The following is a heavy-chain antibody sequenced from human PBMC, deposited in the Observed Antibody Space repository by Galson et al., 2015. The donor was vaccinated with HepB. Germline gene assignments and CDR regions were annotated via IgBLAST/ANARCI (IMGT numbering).Heavy chain of an antibody. J-gene: IGHJ2*01. Sequence: SLRLSCAASGFTFNSYSINWVRQSPGKGLEWVSSISSRSTYIYYADSLRGRFTMSRDNARNSLYLQMNRLRVDDTAVYYCARDLGSNWPDWYFDLWGRGTLVTVSS. D-gene: IGHD1-1*01. CDR1: GFTFNSYS. CDR3: ARDLGSNWPDWYFDL. V-gene: IGHV3-21*01. CDR2: ISSRSTYI.